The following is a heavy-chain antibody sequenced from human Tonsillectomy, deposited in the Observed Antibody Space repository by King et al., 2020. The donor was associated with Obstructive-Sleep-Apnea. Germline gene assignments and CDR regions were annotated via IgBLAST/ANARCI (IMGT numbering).Heavy chain of an antibody. V-gene: IGHV3-30*04. CDR3: ARDPPISLVRGVITLPDALDM. CDR1: RFTFRSYA. CDR2: ISSDGSDK. D-gene: IGHD3-10*01. Sequence: VQLVESGGGVVQPGRSLRLSCAASRFTFRSYAMHWVRQAPGKGLEWVTHISSDGSDKDYADSVKGRFTISRDNSKNTLHLQMNSLRVEDTAVYYCARDPPISLVRGVITLPDALDMWGQGTMVTVSS. J-gene: IGHJ3*02.